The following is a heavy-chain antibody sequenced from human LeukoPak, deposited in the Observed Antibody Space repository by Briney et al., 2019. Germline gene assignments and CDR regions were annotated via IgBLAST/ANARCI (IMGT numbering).Heavy chain of an antibody. Sequence: GGSLRLSCAASGFTVSTKYMNWVRQAPGKGLEWVSVIYSDGNTYYADSVKGRFTISRDNSRTTLYLQMNSLRTEDTAVYYCARSWDARLNFDYWGQGTLVTVSS. V-gene: IGHV3-66*02. CDR3: ARSWDARLNFDY. CDR1: GFTVSTKY. CDR2: IYSDGNT. J-gene: IGHJ4*02. D-gene: IGHD1-26*01.